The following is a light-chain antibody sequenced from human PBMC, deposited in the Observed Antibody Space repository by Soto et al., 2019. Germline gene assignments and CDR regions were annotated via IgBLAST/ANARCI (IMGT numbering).Light chain of an antibody. CDR1: QSIASR. CDR3: QQGYSVPRK. J-gene: IGKJ1*01. V-gene: IGKV1-39*01. Sequence: DIQMTQSPSSLSASVGDRVTITCRASQSIASRLNWYQQTPGKPPNLLIYAASSLESGVPSRFSGSGFGTDFTLTISSLQAEDFATYYCQQGYSVPRKFGQGTKVEVK. CDR2: AAS.